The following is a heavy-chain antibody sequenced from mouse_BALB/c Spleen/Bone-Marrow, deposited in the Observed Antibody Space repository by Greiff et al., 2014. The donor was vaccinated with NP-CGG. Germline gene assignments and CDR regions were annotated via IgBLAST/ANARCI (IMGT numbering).Heavy chain of an antibody. D-gene: IGHD1-1*01. CDR3: ARQDYYGSSPHWYFDV. Sequence: EVQVVESGGGLVKPGGSLKLSCAASGFTFSSYAMSWARQTPEKRLEWVATISSGGSYTYYADSVKGRFTISRDTAKNTLYLQMSSLRSEDTAIYYCARQDYYGSSPHWYFDVWGAGTTVTVSS. J-gene: IGHJ1*01. V-gene: IGHV5-9-3*01. CDR1: GFTFSSYA. CDR2: ISSGGSYT.